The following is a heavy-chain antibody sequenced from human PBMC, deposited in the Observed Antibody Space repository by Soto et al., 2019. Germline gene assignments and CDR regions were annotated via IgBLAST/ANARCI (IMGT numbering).Heavy chain of an antibody. CDR1: GGSISSSSYY. CDR3: ARHYHQGGGYDFDY. J-gene: IGHJ4*02. V-gene: IGHV4-39*01. Sequence: PSETLSLTCTVSGGSISSSSYYWGWIRQPPGKGLEWIGSIYYSGSTYYNPSLKSRVTISVDTSKNQFSLKLSSVTAADTAVYYCARHYHQGGGYDFDYWGQGTLVTVSS. CDR2: IYYSGST. D-gene: IGHD5-12*01.